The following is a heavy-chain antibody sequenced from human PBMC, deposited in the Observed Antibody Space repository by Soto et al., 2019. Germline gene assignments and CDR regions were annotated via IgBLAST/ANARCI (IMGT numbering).Heavy chain of an antibody. CDR2: ISGSGGST. J-gene: IGHJ2*01. CDR1: GFTFSSYA. V-gene: IGHV3-23*01. D-gene: IGHD4-17*01. CDR3: AKYLNAVTTDWYFDL. Sequence: VGSLRLSCAASGFTFSSYAMTWVRQAPGKGLEWVSAISGSGGSTYYADSVKGRFTISRDNSKNTLYLQMNSLRAEDTAVYYCAKYLNAVTTDWYFDLWGRGTLVTVSS.